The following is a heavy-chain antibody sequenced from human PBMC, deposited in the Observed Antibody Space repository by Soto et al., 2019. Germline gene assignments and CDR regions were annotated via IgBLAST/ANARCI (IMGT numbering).Heavy chain of an antibody. J-gene: IGHJ3*02. CDR1: GYTFTGYY. CDR2: INPNSGGT. Sequence: ASVKVSCKASGYTFTGYYIHWVRQAPGQGLEWMGWINPNSGGTNYAQKFQGRVTMTRDTSISTAYMELSRLRSDDTAVYYCARDESRNCNYEDAFDIWGQGTMVTVSS. D-gene: IGHD1-7*01. V-gene: IGHV1-2*02. CDR3: ARDESRNCNYEDAFDI.